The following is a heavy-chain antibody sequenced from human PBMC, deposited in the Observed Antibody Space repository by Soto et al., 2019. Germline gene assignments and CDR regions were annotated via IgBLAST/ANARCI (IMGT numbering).Heavy chain of an antibody. CDR1: GYTFTSYY. CDR3: ARDQGDYGDYVGPYYYYYYMDV. V-gene: IGHV1-18*04. J-gene: IGHJ6*03. Sequence: ASVKVSCKASGYTFTSYYMHWVRQAPGQGLEWMGWISPCNGNTNYAQKFQGRVTMTTDTSMSTAYMELRSLRSDDTAVYYCARDQGDYGDYVGPYYYYYYMDVWGKGTTVTVSS. CDR2: ISPCNGNT. D-gene: IGHD4-17*01.